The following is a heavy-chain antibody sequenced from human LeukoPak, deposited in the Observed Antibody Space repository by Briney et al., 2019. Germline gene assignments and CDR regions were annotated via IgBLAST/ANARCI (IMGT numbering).Heavy chain of an antibody. V-gene: IGHV1-2*02. CDR1: GYTFTGYY. Sequence: ASVKVSCKASGYTFTGYYMHWVRQAPGQGLGWMGWIYPNNGGTNYAQKFQGKVTMTRDTSISTAYMELSSLRSDDTAVYYCARGEDSSGYSFDYWGQGTLVTVSS. D-gene: IGHD3-22*01. CDR3: ARGEDSSGYSFDY. J-gene: IGHJ4*02. CDR2: IYPNNGGT.